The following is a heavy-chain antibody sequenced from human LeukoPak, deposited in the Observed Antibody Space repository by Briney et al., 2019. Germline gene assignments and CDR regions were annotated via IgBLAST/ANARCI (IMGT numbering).Heavy chain of an antibody. CDR2: ISGSGGST. J-gene: IGHJ1*01. CDR1: GFTFSSYA. D-gene: IGHD3-9*01. CDR3: ATAYYDILTGYAGREYFQH. V-gene: IGHV3-23*01. Sequence: PGGSLRLSCAASGFTFSSYAMSWVRQAPGKGLEWVSAISGSGGSTYYADSVKGRFTISRDNSKNTLYLQMNSLRAEDTAVYYCATAYYDILTGYAGREYFQHWGQGTLVTVSS.